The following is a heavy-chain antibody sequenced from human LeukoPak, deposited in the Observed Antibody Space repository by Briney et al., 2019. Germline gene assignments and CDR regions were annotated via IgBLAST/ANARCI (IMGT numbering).Heavy chain of an antibody. V-gene: IGHV4-59*12. CDR3: ARAPRAWYEESDAFDM. Sequence: SETLSLTCTVSGGSISSYYWNWIRQPPGKGLEWLGYIYYSGSTNYNPSLKSRVTISVDTSKNQFSLKLSSVTAADTAVYYCARAPRAWYEESDAFDMWGQGTMVTVSS. D-gene: IGHD1-14*01. CDR2: IYYSGST. CDR1: GGSISSYY. J-gene: IGHJ3*02.